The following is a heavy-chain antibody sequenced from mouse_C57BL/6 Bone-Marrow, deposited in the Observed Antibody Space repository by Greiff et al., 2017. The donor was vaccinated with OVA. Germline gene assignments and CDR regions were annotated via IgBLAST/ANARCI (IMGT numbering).Heavy chain of an antibody. V-gene: IGHV1-64*01. J-gene: IGHJ3*01. D-gene: IGHD2-2*01. CDR3: ASTYGYDRGGFAY. CDR1: GYTFTSYW. CDR2: IHPNSGST. Sequence: QVQLQQPGAELVKPGASVKLSCKASGYTFTSYWMHWVKQRPGQGLEWIGMIHPNSGSTNYNEKFKSKATLTVDKSSSTAYMQLSSLTSEDSAVYYCASTYGYDRGGFAYWGQGTLVTVSA.